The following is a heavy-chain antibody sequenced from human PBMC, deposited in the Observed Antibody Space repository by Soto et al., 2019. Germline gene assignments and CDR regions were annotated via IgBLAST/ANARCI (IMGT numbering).Heavy chain of an antibody. J-gene: IGHJ5*02. CDR1: GYTFTSHY. V-gene: IGHV1-46*01. CDR3: AREAAMVTRWFDP. Sequence: GASVKVSCKASGYTFTSHYMHWVRQAPGQGLEWMGIINPSGGSTSYAQKFQGRVTMTRDTSTSTVYMELSSLRSEDTAVYYCAREAAMVTRWFDPWGQGTLVTAPQ. CDR2: INPSGGST. D-gene: IGHD5-18*01.